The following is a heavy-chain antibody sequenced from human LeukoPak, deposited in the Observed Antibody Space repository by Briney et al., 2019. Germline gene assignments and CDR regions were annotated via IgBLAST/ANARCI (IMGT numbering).Heavy chain of an antibody. CDR1: DYSISNGYY. CDR2: TFRSVTT. Sequence: SETLSLTCTVSDYSISNGYYWRWIRQPPGKGLEWIGYTFRSVTTKYHPSLQSRVSISLDTSKNQFSLDMTSVTVADTAVYYCTTYSDITGSFDHWGQGTLVTVSS. CDR3: TTYSDITGSFDH. D-gene: IGHD3-22*01. V-gene: IGHV4-38-2*02. J-gene: IGHJ4*02.